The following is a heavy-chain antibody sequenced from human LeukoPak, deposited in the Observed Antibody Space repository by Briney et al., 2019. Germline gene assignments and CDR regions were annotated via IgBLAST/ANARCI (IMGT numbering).Heavy chain of an antibody. Sequence: GGSLRLSCAASGFTFTNARMGWVRQAPGKGLEWVGLIKSKIDGGTTDFAAPVKGRFTISRDDSKHTLYLQMNSLKSEDTAVYYFNIGYGHSDFDYWGQGTLVTGSS. D-gene: IGHD3-3*02. CDR1: GFTFTNAR. CDR3: NIGYGHSDFDY. V-gene: IGHV3-15*01. CDR2: IKSKIDGGTT. J-gene: IGHJ4*01.